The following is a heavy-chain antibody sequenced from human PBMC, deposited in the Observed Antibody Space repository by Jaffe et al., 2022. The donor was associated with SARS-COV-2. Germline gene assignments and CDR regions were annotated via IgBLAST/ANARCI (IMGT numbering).Heavy chain of an antibody. CDR1: GFTFSSYA. CDR2: ISGSGGST. V-gene: IGHV3-23*01. CDR3: AKDRTSYLIGPAFFDY. Sequence: EVQLLESGGGLVQPGGSLRLSCAASGFTFSSYAMSWVRQAPGKGLEWVSAISGSGGSTYYADSVKGRFTISRDNSKNTLYLQMNSLRAEDTAVYYCAKDRTSYLIGPAFFDYWGQGTLVTVSS. J-gene: IGHJ4*02. D-gene: IGHD3-3*02.